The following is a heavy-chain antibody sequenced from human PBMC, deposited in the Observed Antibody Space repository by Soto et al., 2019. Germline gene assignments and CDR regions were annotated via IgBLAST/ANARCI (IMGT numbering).Heavy chain of an antibody. Sequence: GASVKVSCKASGYTFTGYYMHWVRQAPGQGPEWMGWINTNNGGTNYAQNFQGRVTMTRDTSISTAYRELSRLTSDDTDVYYCAREKEVHFDHWGHGTLFTSSS. J-gene: IGHJ4*03. CDR3: AREKEVHFDH. CDR1: GYTFTGYY. V-gene: IGHV1-2*02. CDR2: INTNNGGT. D-gene: IGHD2-2*01.